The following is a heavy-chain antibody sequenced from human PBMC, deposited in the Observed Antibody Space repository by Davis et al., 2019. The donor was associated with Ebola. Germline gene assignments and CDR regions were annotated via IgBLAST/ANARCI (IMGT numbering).Heavy chain of an antibody. CDR3: ARVAVIHGWFDP. V-gene: IGHV3-21*01. Sequence: GGSLRLSCAASGFTFSSYSMNWVRQAPGKGLEWVSSISSSSYIYYADSVKGRFTISRDNAKNSLYLQMNSLRAEDTAVYYCARVAVIHGWFDPWGQGTLVTVSS. CDR2: ISSSSYI. CDR1: GFTFSSYS. D-gene: IGHD2-21*01. J-gene: IGHJ5*02.